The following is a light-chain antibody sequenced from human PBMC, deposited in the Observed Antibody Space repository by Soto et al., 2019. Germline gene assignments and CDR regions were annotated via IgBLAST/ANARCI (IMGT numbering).Light chain of an antibody. CDR3: QQYNNWPPIT. CDR2: DTS. Sequence: EIVLTQSPATLSLSPGERATLSCRASETIRGLLAWYQQRPGQPPRLLIYDTSNRATGIPARFSGSGSGTEFTLTINSLQSEDFAVYYGQQYNNWPPITFGQGTRLEIK. J-gene: IGKJ5*01. V-gene: IGKV3D-15*01. CDR1: ETIRGL.